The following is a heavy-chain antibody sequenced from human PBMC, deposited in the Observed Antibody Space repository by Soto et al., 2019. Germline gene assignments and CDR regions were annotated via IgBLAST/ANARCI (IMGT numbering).Heavy chain of an antibody. CDR1: GYIFTNYW. CDR3: GRHPSPRDGYNYPLFDY. V-gene: IGHV5-10-1*01. Sequence: GESLKISFTGSGYIFTNYWLSWMRQMPGKGLAWMGRIDPSDSSTTYSPSFQGHVIISADKSITTAYLQWSSLRASDTAIYSCGRHPSPRDGYNYPLFDYWGQGALVTVSS. CDR2: IDPSDSST. D-gene: IGHD5-12*01. J-gene: IGHJ4*02.